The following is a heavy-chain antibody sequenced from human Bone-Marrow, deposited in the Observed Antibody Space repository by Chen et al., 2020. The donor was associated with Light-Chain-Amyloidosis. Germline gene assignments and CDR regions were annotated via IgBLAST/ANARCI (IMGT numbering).Heavy chain of an antibody. CDR1: GNSISRGYF. CDR3: AHMRGSDYDYVWGSYRYAENFDY. V-gene: IGHV4-38-2*01. Sequence: QVLLQQSGPGLVKPSETLSLICAVSGNSISRGYFWGWIRQPPGKGLEWIGVLDFYHGGSPYYSPSLKSRVTITADTAKNQFSLKLSSVTAADTAVYYCAHMRGSDYDYVWGSYRYAENFDYWGQGTLVTVSS. J-gene: IGHJ4*02. D-gene: IGHD3-16*02. CDR2: FYHGGSP.